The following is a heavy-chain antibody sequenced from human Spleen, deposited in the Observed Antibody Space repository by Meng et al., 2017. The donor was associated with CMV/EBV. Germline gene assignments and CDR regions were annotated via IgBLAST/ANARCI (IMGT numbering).Heavy chain of an antibody. CDR3: AKGSSQWLVPSLIDY. CDR1: GFPFSNYY. D-gene: IGHD6-19*01. V-gene: IGHV3-30*02. Sequence: SGFPFSNYYRQWVRQAPGKGLEWVAFIRDDGSNKYYTDSVKGRFTISRDNSKNTLYLQMNSLRPEDTAVYYCAKGSSQWLVPSLIDYWGQGRLVTVSS. J-gene: IGHJ4*02. CDR2: IRDDGSNK.